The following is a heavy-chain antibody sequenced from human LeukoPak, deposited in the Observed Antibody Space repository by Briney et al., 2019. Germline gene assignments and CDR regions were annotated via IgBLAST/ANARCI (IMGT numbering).Heavy chain of an antibody. CDR3: TCAEGFGKLSFSFDP. CDR1: GFTFSRYW. Sequence: TGGSLRLSCMISGFTFSRYWMSWVRQAPGKGLEWVANIKQDGSQIYYVGSVRGRFTISRDNAKKLVHLQMDALRAEDTAIYYCTCAEGFGKLSFSFDPWGQGTLVTVSS. V-gene: IGHV3-7*03. J-gene: IGHJ5*02. D-gene: IGHD3-10*01. CDR2: IKQDGSQI.